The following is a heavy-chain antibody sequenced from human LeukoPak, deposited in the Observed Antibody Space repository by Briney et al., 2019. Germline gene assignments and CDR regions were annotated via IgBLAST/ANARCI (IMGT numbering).Heavy chain of an antibody. Sequence: GGSLRLSCAASGFTFSSYSMNWVRQAPGRGLEWVSSISRSNTYITYADSVKGRFTISRDNAKNSLYLRMNSLRAEDTAVYYCARASCSSTSCYEFDYWGQGTLVTVSS. CDR3: ARASCSSTSCYEFDY. D-gene: IGHD2-2*01. V-gene: IGHV3-21*01. J-gene: IGHJ4*02. CDR2: ISRSNTYI. CDR1: GFTFSSYS.